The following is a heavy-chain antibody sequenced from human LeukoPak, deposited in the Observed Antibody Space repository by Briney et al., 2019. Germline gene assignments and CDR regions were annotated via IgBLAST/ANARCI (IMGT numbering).Heavy chain of an antibody. CDR2: INAGNGNT. V-gene: IGHV1-3*01. CDR3: AREYYYGSGSYSDNWFDP. D-gene: IGHD3-10*01. J-gene: IGHJ5*02. CDR1: GYTFTSYA. Sequence: AASVKVSCKASGYTFTSYAMHWVRQAPGQRLEWMGWINAGNGNTKYSQKFQGRVTITRDTSASTAYMELSSLRSEDTAVYYCAREYYYGSGSYSDNWFDPWGQGTLVTVSS.